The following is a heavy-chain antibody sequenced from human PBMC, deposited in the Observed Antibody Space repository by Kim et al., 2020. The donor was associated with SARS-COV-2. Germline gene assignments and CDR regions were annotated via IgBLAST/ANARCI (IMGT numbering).Heavy chain of an antibody. D-gene: IGHD3-9*01. CDR1: GFTFSNAW. Sequence: GGSLRLSCAASGFTFSNAWMSWVRQAPGKGLEWVGRIKSKTDGGTTDYAAPVKGRFTISRYDSKNTLYLQMNSLKTEDTAVYYCTTVLRYFDWTIIGDYYYYYDMDVWGQGTAVTVSS. CDR2: IKSKTDGGTT. J-gene: IGHJ6*02. V-gene: IGHV3-15*01. CDR3: TTVLRYFDWTIIGDYYYYYDMDV.